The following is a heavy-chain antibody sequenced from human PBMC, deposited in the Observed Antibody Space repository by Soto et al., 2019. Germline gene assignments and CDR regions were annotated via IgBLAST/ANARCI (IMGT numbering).Heavy chain of an antibody. V-gene: IGHV1-46*01. CDR3: AKDGSNWAFDY. Sequence: ASVKVSCKASGYTFTTYHLHWVRQAPGQGLEWMGIIYPSGGGTRYAQKFQGRLTMTRDTSTSTLYMELSSLSSEDTAVYYCAKDGSNWAFDYWGQGTLVTVSS. CDR2: IYPSGGGT. J-gene: IGHJ4*02. D-gene: IGHD6-13*01. CDR1: GYTFTTYH.